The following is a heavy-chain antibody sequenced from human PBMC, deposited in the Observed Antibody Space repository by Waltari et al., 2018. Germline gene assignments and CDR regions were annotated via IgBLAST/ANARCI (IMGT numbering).Heavy chain of an antibody. CDR2: ISSSSSYI. V-gene: IGHV3-21*01. D-gene: IGHD3-16*01. J-gene: IGHJ4*02. CDR1: GFTFSSYS. CDR3: ARDSIMITFGGVTFDY. Sequence: EVQLVESGGGLVKPGGSLRLSCAASGFTFSSYSMNWVRQAPGKGLEWVSSISSSSSYICYADSVKGRFTISRDNAKNSLYLQMNSLRAEDTAVYYCARDSIMITFGGVTFDYWGQGTLVTVSS.